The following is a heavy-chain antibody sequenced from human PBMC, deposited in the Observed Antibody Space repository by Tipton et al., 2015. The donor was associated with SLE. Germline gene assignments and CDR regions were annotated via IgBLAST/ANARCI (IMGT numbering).Heavy chain of an antibody. Sequence: TPSLTCAVYGGSFSGYYWSWIRQPPGKGLEWIAEINHIGSTTYNPSLKSRVTISVDTSKNQFSLKLSSVTAADTAVYYCARDQIFGVGDAPGGFDLWGRGTLVTVSS. J-gene: IGHJ2*01. D-gene: IGHD3-3*01. CDR2: INHIGST. CDR3: ARDQIFGVGDAPGGFDL. CDR1: GGSFSGYY. V-gene: IGHV4-34*01.